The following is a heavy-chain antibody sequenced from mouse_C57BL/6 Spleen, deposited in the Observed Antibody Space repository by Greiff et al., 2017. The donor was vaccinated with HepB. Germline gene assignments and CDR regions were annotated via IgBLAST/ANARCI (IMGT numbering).Heavy chain of an antibody. V-gene: IGHV1-59*01. CDR1: GYTFTSYW. D-gene: IGHD1-1*01. CDR2: IDPSDSYT. J-gene: IGHJ2*01. Sequence: VKLQQPGAELVRPGTSVKLSCKASGYTFTSYWMHWVKQRPGQGLEWIGVIDPSDSYTNYNQKFKGKATLTVGTSSSTAYMQLSSLTSEDSAVYYCARFSTVVATNYFDYWGKGTTLTVSS. CDR3: ARFSTVVATNYFDY.